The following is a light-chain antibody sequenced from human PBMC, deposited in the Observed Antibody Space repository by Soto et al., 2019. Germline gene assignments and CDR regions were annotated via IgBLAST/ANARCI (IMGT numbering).Light chain of an antibody. V-gene: IGKV1-33*01. J-gene: IGKJ5*01. CDR2: KAS. CDR3: QQYENLPT. CDR1: QSIASY. Sequence: DIQMTQSPYSLSAFVGDRVTITCRASQSIASYLNWYQQKPGKAPKLLIYKASSLESGVPSRFSGSGSGTDFTFTISRLQPEDIATYYCQQYENLPTFGQGTRLEIK.